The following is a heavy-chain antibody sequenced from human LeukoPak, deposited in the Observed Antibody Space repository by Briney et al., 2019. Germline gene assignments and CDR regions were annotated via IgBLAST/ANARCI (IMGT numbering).Heavy chain of an antibody. J-gene: IGHJ3*02. CDR1: GFTFSSYA. V-gene: IGHV3-23*01. D-gene: IGHD2-2*01. CDR2: ISGSGGST. Sequence: PGGSLRLSCAASGFTFSSYAMDWVRQAPGKGLEWVSAISGSGGSTYYADSVKGRFTISRDNSKNTLYLQMNSLRAEDTAVYYCAKSIGYCSSTSCPGDAFDIWGQGTMVTVSS. CDR3: AKSIGYCSSTSCPGDAFDI.